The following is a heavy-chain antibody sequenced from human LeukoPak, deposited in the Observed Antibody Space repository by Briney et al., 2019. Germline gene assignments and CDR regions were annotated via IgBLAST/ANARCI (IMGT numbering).Heavy chain of an antibody. V-gene: IGHV3-23*01. D-gene: IGHD3-22*01. Sequence: GGSLRLSCAASGFTFSSYAMSWVRQAPGKGLEWVSAVSGSGGSTYYADSVKGRFTISRDNSKNTLYLQMNSLTAEDTAVYYCAKVGHEVVPYYFDYWGQGTLVTVSS. CDR3: AKVGHEVVPYYFDY. CDR1: GFTFSSYA. J-gene: IGHJ4*02. CDR2: VSGSGGST.